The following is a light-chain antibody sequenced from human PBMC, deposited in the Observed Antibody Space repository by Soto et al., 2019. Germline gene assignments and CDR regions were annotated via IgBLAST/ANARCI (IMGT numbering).Light chain of an antibody. CDR1: KSFRGL. Sequence: EVVLTQSPVTLSLSPGKRATLSCRASKSFRGLLAWYQQKPGQAPRLLIYDAYNRATGIPPRFSGSGSGTDFTLTISSLEPEDSAVYYCQQRHMWPITFGQGTRLEIK. V-gene: IGKV3-11*01. CDR3: QQRHMWPIT. J-gene: IGKJ5*01. CDR2: DAY.